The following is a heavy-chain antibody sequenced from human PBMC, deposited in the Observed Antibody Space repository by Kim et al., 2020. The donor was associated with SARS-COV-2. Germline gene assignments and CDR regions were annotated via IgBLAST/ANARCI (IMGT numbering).Heavy chain of an antibody. J-gene: IGHJ5*01. D-gene: IGHD3-22*01. CDR2: ISYDGSNK. CDR3: ARGPDYYDSSGYVKNWF. CDR1: GFTFSSYA. Sequence: GGSLRLSCAAPGFTFSSYAMHWVRQAPGKGLEWVAVISYDGSNKYYADSVKGRFTISRDNSKNTLYLQMNSLRAEDTAVYYCARGPDYYDSSGYVKNWF. V-gene: IGHV3-30*04.